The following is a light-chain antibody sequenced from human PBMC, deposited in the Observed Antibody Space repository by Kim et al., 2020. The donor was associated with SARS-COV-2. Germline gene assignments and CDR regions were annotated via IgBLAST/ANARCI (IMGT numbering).Light chain of an antibody. CDR3: QVWDSSTGV. CDR2: RDS. V-gene: IGLV3-9*01. J-gene: IGLJ1*01. CDR1: NIGSKN. Sequence: VALGQKARITCGGNNIGSKNVHWYQQKPGQAPVLVIYRDSNRPSGIPERFSGSNSGNTATLTISRAQAGDEADYYCQVWDSSTGVFGTGTKVTVL.